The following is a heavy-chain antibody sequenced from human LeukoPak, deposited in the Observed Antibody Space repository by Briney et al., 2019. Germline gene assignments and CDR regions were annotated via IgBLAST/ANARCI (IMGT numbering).Heavy chain of an antibody. D-gene: IGHD3-9*01. CDR3: ARYDILTGYYTDY. J-gene: IGHJ4*02. CDR1: GGSISSGGYH. V-gene: IGHV4-31*03. CDR2: IYYSGST. Sequence: PSETLSLTCTVSGGSISSGGYHWSWIRQHPGKGLEWIGYIYYSGSTYYNPSLKSRVTISVDTSKNQFSLKLSSVTAADTAVYYCARYDILTGYYTDYWGQGTLVTVSS.